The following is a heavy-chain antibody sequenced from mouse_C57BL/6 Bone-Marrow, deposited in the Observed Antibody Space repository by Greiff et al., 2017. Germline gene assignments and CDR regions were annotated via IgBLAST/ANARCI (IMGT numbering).Heavy chain of an antibody. CDR1: GYTFTSYW. V-gene: IGHV1-64*01. CDR2: IHPNSGST. Sequence: QVQLQQPGAELVKPAASVKLSCKASGYTFTSYWMHWVKQRPGQGLEWIGMIHPNSGSTNYNETFKSKATLTVDKSSSTAYMQLSSLTSEDSAVYYCAGNSLYEGYFDVWGTGTTVTVSS. D-gene: IGHD2-3*01. CDR3: AGNSLYEGYFDV. J-gene: IGHJ1*03.